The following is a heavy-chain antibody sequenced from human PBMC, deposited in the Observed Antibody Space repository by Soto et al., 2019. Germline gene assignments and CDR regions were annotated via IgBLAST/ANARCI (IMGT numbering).Heavy chain of an antibody. CDR1: LFTVSSNY. CDR2: IYSGGST. J-gene: IGHJ4*02. V-gene: IGHV3-53*01. CDR3: AKVGYSSRGY. D-gene: IGHD6-13*01. Sequence: VGSLRLSCTASLFTVSSNYMSLVRQAPGKGLEWVSVIYSGGSTYYADSVKGRFTISRDNSKNTLYLQMNSLRAEDTAVYYCAKVGYSSRGYWGQGTLVTVSS.